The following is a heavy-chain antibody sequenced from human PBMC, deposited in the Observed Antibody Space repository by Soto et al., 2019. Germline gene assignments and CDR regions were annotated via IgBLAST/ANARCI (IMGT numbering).Heavy chain of an antibody. D-gene: IGHD6-19*01. J-gene: IGHJ4*02. CDR3: ARGYSYSSGWYVYFDY. Sequence: SETLSLTCAVYGGSFGGYYWSWIRQPPGKGLEWIGEINHSGSTNYNPSLKSRVTISVDTSKNQFSLKLSSVTAADTAVYYCARGYSYSSGWYVYFDYWGQGTLVTVSS. CDR2: INHSGST. V-gene: IGHV4-34*01. CDR1: GGSFGGYY.